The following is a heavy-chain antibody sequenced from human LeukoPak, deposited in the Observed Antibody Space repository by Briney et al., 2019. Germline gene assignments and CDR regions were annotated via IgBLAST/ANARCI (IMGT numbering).Heavy chain of an antibody. Sequence: GGSLRLSCAASGFTFSSYAMSWVRQAPGKGLEWVGLIRSQGYGGTTQYAASVKGRFTISRDDSKSIAYLQMNSLKTEDTAVYYCTRVSRSGSYSDFWGQGTLVTVSS. CDR3: TRVSRSGSYSDF. CDR1: GFTFSSYA. J-gene: IGHJ4*02. V-gene: IGHV3-49*04. CDR2: IRSQGYGGTT. D-gene: IGHD3-10*01.